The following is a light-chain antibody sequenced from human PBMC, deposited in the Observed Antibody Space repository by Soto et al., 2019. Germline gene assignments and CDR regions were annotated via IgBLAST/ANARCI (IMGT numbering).Light chain of an antibody. CDR3: QQAASFPIT. Sequence: DNQRTQSLFSVSASVGDRVTITCRASQGVSTWLAWYQKKPGKDPNILIYTASSLQSGVPSRFSGSGSGTDFNLTINGLQTEEFATYDCQQAASFPITFGQGTRLAIK. CDR2: TAS. J-gene: IGKJ5*01. CDR1: QGVSTW. V-gene: IGKV1-12*01.